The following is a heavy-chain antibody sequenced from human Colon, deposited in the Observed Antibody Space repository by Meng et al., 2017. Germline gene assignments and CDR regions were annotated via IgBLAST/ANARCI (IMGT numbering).Heavy chain of an antibody. D-gene: IGHD3-16*01. CDR2: ISVTGGTT. CDR3: AKLSLQRRLSYFDS. Sequence: EIQLVESGGGLVQPGGSLRLSCAASGSTFSNYGMHWVRQAPGKGLEGVSGISVTGGTTYYADSVKGRFIISRDDSNNTLYLQMNSLRPDDTAVYYCAKLSLQRRLSYFDSWGQGTLVPSPQ. V-gene: IGHV3-23*04. CDR1: GSTFSNYG. J-gene: IGHJ4*03.